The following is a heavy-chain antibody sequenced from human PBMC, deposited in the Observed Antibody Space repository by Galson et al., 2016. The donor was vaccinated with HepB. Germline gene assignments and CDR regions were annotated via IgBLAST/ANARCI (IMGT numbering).Heavy chain of an antibody. CDR1: GGSIGNSGDS. CDR2: FYYTGVT. D-gene: IGHD2-15*01. Sequence: SETLSLTCTVSGGSIGNSGDSWAWIRQPPGKGPEWIGSFYYTGVTPYNPSLESRVPVSVDMFNNFFSLTLTSVTAADTAVYYCARPRHCSGGGCPHWFFDLWGRGALVTVSS. V-gene: IGHV4-39*01. J-gene: IGHJ2*01. CDR3: ARPRHCSGGGCPHWFFDL.